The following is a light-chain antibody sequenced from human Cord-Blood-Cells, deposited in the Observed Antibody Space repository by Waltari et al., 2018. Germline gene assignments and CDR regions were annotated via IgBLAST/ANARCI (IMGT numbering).Light chain of an antibody. J-gene: IGLJ2*01. CDR3: LLSYSGAVV. Sequence: QAAVTQKPSLTVSQGGTVTPPCGPTTGAATSGHYPYWSQQKPGQAPRTLIYDTSNNHSWTPARFSGSLLGGKAALTLSGAQPEDEAEYYCLLSYSGAVVFGGGTKLTVL. V-gene: IGLV7-46*01. CDR1: TGAATSGHY. CDR2: DTS.